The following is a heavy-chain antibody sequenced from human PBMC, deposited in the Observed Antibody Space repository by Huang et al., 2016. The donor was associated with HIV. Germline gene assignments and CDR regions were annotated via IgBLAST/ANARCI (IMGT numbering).Heavy chain of an antibody. Sequence: EVQLVQSGAEVKKPGESLKISCKGSVYRFRSNWIGWVRQMPGKGLEWMGSIYPGDSDTRDSPSFQGQVTISADKSINTAYLQWSSLKASDTAMYYCARLIGSPSFYYGLDVWGQGTTVTVSS. J-gene: IGHJ6*02. CDR1: VYRFRSNW. CDR3: ARLIGSPSFYYGLDV. D-gene: IGHD3-10*01. V-gene: IGHV5-51*01. CDR2: IYPGDSDT.